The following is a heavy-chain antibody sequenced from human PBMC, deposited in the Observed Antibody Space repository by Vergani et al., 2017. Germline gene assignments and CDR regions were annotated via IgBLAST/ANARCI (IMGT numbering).Heavy chain of an antibody. J-gene: IGHJ3*02. CDR2: ISSSSSYT. Sequence: QVQLVESGGGVVQPGRSLRLSCAASGFTFSDYYMSWIRQAPGKGLEWVSYISSSSSYTNYADSVKGRFTISRDNAKNSLYLQMNSLRAEDTAVYYCARGGYSYGYDAFDIWGQGTMVTVSS. V-gene: IGHV3-11*05. CDR3: ARGGYSYGYDAFDI. CDR1: GFTFSDYY. D-gene: IGHD5-18*01.